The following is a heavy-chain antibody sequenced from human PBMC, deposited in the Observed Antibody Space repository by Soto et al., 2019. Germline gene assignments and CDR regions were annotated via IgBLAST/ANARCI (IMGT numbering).Heavy chain of an antibody. D-gene: IGHD1-1*01. CDR3: ASEGRIGSLGIDN. J-gene: IGHJ4*02. V-gene: IGHV1-18*01. Sequence: QVQLVQSGPEVKKPGASVKVSCKASGYTFTRHGFSWVRQAPGQGLEWMGWISTNNVNTHYAQKFQGRVTMTPVTSANSAYMELTILRPDDTAIYYCASEGRIGSLGIDNWGQGTLVTVSS. CDR1: GYTFTRHG. CDR2: ISTNNVNT.